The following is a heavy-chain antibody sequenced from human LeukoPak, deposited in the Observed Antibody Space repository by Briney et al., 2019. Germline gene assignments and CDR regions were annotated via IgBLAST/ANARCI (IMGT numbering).Heavy chain of an antibody. Sequence: SGPTLVNPPQTLTLTCTFSGFSLSTSGVGVGWIRQPPGKALEWLALIYWDDDKRYSPSLKSRLTITKDTSKNQVVLTMTNMDPVDTATYYCAHRTTMTTVTPSAFDIWGQGTMVTVSS. CDR2: IYWDDDK. V-gene: IGHV2-5*02. CDR3: AHRTTMTTVTPSAFDI. CDR1: GFSLSTSGVG. D-gene: IGHD4-17*01. J-gene: IGHJ3*02.